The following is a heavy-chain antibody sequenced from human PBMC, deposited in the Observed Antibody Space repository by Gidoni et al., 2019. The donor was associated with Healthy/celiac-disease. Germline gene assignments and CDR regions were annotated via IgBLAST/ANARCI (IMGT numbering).Heavy chain of an antibody. J-gene: IGHJ6*02. Sequence: YGMNWVRQAPGKGLEWVSSIISSSSYIYYADSVKGRFTISRDNAKNSLYLQMNSLRAEYTAVYYCARGSLVVPAAIDDLNYYYYGMDVWGQGTTVTVSS. CDR2: IISSSSYI. CDR1: YG. CDR3: ARGSLVVPAAIDDLNYYYYGMDV. V-gene: IGHV3-21*01. D-gene: IGHD2-2*01.